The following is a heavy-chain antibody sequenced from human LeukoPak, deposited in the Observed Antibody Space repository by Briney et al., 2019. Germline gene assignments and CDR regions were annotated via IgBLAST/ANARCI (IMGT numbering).Heavy chain of an antibody. Sequence: PGGSLRLSCAASGFTFSDYAMSWVRQAPGEGLEWVTGINDGGGDTYYADSVKGRFTISRDNSKNTLYLQMNSLRAEDTAVYYCASVGIAAEGGFDYWGQGTLVTVSS. CDR2: INDGGGDT. CDR1: GFTFSDYA. D-gene: IGHD6-13*01. V-gene: IGHV3-23*01. CDR3: ASVGIAAEGGFDY. J-gene: IGHJ4*02.